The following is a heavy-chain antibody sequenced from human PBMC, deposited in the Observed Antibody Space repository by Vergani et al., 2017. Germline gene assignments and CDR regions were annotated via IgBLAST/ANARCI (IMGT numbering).Heavy chain of an antibody. J-gene: IGHJ4*02. CDR2: ISANNGNT. CDR1: GYTFTSYG. CDR3: ARTYYDILTGYYNVVDDY. Sequence: QVQLVQSGAEVKKPGASVKVSCKASGYTFTSYGISWVRQAPGQGLEWMGWISANNGNTNYAQKLQGRVTMTTDTSTSTAYMELRSLRSDDTAVYYCARTYYDILTGYYNVVDDYWGQGTLVTVSS. V-gene: IGHV1-18*01. D-gene: IGHD3-9*01.